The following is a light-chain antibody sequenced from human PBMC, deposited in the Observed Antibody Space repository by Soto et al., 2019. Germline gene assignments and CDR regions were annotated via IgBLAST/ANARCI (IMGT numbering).Light chain of an antibody. V-gene: IGKV2-28*01. CDR2: LGS. J-gene: IGKJ2*01. CDR1: QRLLHSNAYNY. Sequence: DIVLTQSPLSLPVTPGEPASISCRSSQRLLHSNAYNYLSWYLQKPGQSPQLLIPLGSNRASGFPDRFGVRESGTDFTLKISRVEAGDVGTYYCMQALQTPPYTFGQGAKLVIK. CDR3: MQALQTPPYT.